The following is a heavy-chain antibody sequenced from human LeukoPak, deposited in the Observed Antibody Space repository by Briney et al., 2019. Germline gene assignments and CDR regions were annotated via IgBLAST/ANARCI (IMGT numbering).Heavy chain of an antibody. Sequence: SQTLSLTCTVSGGSISSGGYYWSWIRQHPGKGLEWIGYIYYSGSTYYNPSLKSRVTISVDTSKNQFSLKLSSVTAADTAVYYCARYGSNSNWKSFDIWGQGTMVTVPS. V-gene: IGHV4-31*03. J-gene: IGHJ3*02. CDR2: IYYSGST. CDR1: GGSISSGGYY. D-gene: IGHD6-13*01. CDR3: ARYGSNSNWKSFDI.